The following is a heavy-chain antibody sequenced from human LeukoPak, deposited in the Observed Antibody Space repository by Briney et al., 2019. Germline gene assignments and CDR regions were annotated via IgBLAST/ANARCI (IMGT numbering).Heavy chain of an antibody. V-gene: IGHV3-48*04. CDR1: GFTFSSYS. CDR2: ISSSSSTI. Sequence: GGSLRLSCAASGFTFSSYSMNWVRQAPGKGLEWVSYISSSSSTIYYADSVKGRFTISRDNAKNSLYLQMNSLRVEDTALYYCAKSIEGSGSYYNSYFDYWGQGSLVTVSS. CDR3: AKSIEGSGSYYNSYFDY. D-gene: IGHD3-10*01. J-gene: IGHJ4*02.